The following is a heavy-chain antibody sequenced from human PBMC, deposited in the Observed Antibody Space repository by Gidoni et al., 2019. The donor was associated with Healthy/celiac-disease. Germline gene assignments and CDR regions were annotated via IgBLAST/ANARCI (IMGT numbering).Heavy chain of an antibody. Sequence: EVQLVESGGGLVKPGGSLRLSCAASGFTFSNAWMNWVRQAPGKGLEWVGRIKSKTDGGTTDYAAPVKGRFTISRDDSKNTLYLQMNSLKTEDTAVYYCTTDLSEYYYDSSGYYSYYMDVWGKGTTVTVSS. CDR3: TTDLSEYYYDSSGYYSYYMDV. CDR1: GFTFSNAW. D-gene: IGHD3-22*01. V-gene: IGHV3-15*07. CDR2: IKSKTDGGTT. J-gene: IGHJ6*03.